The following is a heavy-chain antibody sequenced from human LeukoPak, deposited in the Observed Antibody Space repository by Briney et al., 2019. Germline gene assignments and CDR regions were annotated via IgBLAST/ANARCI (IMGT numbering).Heavy chain of an antibody. D-gene: IGHD2-2*02. Sequence: SGGSLRLSCAASGFTFSGYGMHWVRQAPGKGLEWVAFIRYDGSNKYYADSVKGRFTISRDNAKNTLYLQMNSLRAEDTAVYYCARGDCSSTSCYTRYYYYMDVWGKGTTVTVSS. J-gene: IGHJ6*03. CDR1: GFTFSGYG. V-gene: IGHV3-30*02. CDR2: IRYDGSNK. CDR3: ARGDCSSTSCYTRYYYYMDV.